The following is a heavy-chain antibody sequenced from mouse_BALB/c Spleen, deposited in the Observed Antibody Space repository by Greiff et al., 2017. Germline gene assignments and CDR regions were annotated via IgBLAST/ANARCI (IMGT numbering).Heavy chain of an antibody. CDR3: ARRYGNGAMDY. D-gene: IGHD2-10*02. J-gene: IGHJ4*01. CDR2: ILPGSGST. V-gene: IGHV1-9*01. Sequence: VQLQQSGAELMKPGASVKISCKATGYTFSSYWIEWVKQRPGHGLEWIGEILPGSGSTNYNEKFKGKATFTADTSSNTAYMQLSSLTSEDSAVYYCARRYGNGAMDYWGQGTSVTVSS. CDR1: GYTFSSYW.